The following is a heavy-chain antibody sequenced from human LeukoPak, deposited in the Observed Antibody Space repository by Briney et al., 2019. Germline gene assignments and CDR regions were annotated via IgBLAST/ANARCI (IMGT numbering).Heavy chain of an antibody. CDR2: ISSSSTYI. CDR1: GFTFSSYS. CDR3: SREFSY. D-gene: IGHD3-3*01. V-gene: IGHV3-21*01. J-gene: IGHJ4*02. Sequence: GGSLRLSCAASGFTFSSYSMNWVRQTPGKGLEWVSSISSSSTYIYYADSVKGRSIISRDDAKNSVYLQMHSLRAEDTAVYYCSREFSYWGQGTLVTVSS.